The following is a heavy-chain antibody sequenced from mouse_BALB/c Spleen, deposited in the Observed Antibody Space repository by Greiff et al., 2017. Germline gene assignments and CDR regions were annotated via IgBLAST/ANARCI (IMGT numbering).Heavy chain of an antibody. V-gene: IGHV1-15*01. Sequence: VQLQQSGAELVRPGASVTLSCKASGYTFTDYEMHWVKQTPVHGLEWIGAIDPETGGTAYNQKFKGKATLTADKSSSTAYMELRSLTSEDSAVYYCTRDAYYYAMDYWGQGTSVTFSS. CDR2: IDPETGGT. CDR1: GYTFTDYE. CDR3: TRDAYYYAMDY. J-gene: IGHJ4*01.